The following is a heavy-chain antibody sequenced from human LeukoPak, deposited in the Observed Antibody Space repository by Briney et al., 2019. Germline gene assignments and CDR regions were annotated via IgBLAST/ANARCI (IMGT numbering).Heavy chain of an antibody. CDR2: IRYDGSNK. CDR1: GFTFSSYG. V-gene: IGHV3-30*02. J-gene: IGHJ4*02. CDR3: AKDSLRSGYSSSWLDY. Sequence: PGGSLRLSCAASGFTFSSYGMHWVRQAPGKGLEWVAFIRYDGSNKYYADSVKGRFTISRDNSKNTLYLQMNSLRAEDTAVYYCAKDSLRSGYSSSWLDYWGQGTLVTVSS. D-gene: IGHD6-13*01.